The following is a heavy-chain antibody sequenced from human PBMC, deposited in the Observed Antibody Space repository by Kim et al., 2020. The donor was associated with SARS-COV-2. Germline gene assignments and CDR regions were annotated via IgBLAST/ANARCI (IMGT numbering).Heavy chain of an antibody. CDR1: GGSFSGYY. V-gene: IGHV4-34*01. Sequence: SETLSLTCAVYGGSFSGYYWSWIRQPPGKGLEWIGEINHSGSTNYNPSLKSRVTISVDTSKNQFSLKLSSVTAADTAVYYCARERKTYYDFWSGRTLTPGSGMDVWGQGTTVTVSS. CDR3: ARERKTYYDFWSGRTLTPGSGMDV. J-gene: IGHJ6*02. CDR2: INHSGST. D-gene: IGHD3-3*01.